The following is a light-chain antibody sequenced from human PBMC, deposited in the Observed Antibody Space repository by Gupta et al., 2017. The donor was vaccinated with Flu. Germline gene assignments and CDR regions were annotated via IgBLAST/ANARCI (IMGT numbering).Light chain of an antibody. V-gene: IGKV1-39*01. CDR1: QNINTF. J-gene: IGKJ4*01. CDR3: QQSHTIPNT. Sequence: GDRVTITCRASQNINTFLNWYQHKPGKAPNLLIYATSNFQSGVPSRFSGSGYGTDFTLTIENLQPEDFATYYCQQSHTIPNTFGGGTKVEIK. CDR2: ATS.